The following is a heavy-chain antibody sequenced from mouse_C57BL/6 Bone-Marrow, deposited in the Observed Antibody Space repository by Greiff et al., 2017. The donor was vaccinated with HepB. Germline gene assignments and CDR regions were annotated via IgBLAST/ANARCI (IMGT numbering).Heavy chain of an antibody. CDR3: AREGYDYFDY. CDR1: GYTFTSYW. D-gene: IGHD2-3*01. V-gene: IGHV1-69*01. Sequence: QVQLQQPGAELVMPGASVKLSCKASGYTFTSYWMHWVKQRPGQGLEWIGEIDPSDSYTNYNQKFKGKSTLTVDKSSSTAYMQLSSLTSEDSAVYDCAREGYDYFDYWGQGTTLTVSS. J-gene: IGHJ2*01. CDR2: IDPSDSYT.